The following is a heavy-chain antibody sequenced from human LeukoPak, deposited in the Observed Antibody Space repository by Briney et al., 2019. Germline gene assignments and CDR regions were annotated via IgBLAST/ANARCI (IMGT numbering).Heavy chain of an antibody. CDR3: ARNSVAMDV. J-gene: IGHJ6*02. V-gene: IGHV6-1*01. Sequence: SQTLSLTCAISGDSVSNNIIAWNWIRWRPSRGLEWLGRTAYRSKWSTDYALSVRGRIRINPDTSKNQISLQLNSVTPEDTAVYYCARNSVAMDVWGQGTTVTVSS. CDR1: GDSVSNNIIA. CDR2: TAYRSKWST. D-gene: IGHD4-23*01.